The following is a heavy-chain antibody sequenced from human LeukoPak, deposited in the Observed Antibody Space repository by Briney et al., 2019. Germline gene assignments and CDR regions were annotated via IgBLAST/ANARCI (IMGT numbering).Heavy chain of an antibody. J-gene: IGHJ4*02. Sequence: GASLRLSCAASGFAFSSYSMNWVGQAPGKGLEWLSYSSSGSSTIYYADSVKGRFTISKDNAKNSLYLQMNSLRAEDTAVYYCARMSSGSYLFDYWGQGTLVTVSS. D-gene: IGHD3-10*01. CDR3: ARMSSGSYLFDY. CDR2: SSSGSSTI. V-gene: IGHV3-48*01. CDR1: GFAFSSYS.